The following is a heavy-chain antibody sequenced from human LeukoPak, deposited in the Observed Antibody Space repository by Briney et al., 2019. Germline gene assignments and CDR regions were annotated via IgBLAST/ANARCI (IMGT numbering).Heavy chain of an antibody. J-gene: IGHJ4*02. CDR1: GYTFTSYG. V-gene: IGHV1-18*01. CDR3: ARSYYDFWSGYYTGWYFDY. CDR2: IGAYNGNT. Sequence: GASVKVSCKASGYTFTSYGISWVRQAPGQGLEWMGWIGAYNGNTNYAQKLQGRVTMTTDTSTSTAYMELRSLRSDDTAVYYCARSYYDFWSGYYTGWYFDYWGQGTLVTVSS. D-gene: IGHD3-3*01.